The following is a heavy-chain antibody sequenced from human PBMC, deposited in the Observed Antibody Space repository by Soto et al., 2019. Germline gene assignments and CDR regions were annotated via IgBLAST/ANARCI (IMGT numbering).Heavy chain of an antibody. CDR3: ARDLRNRALTNWFDP. V-gene: IGHV1-18*01. CDR1: GYTFTSYG. Sequence: ASVKVSCKASGYTFTSYGISWVRQAPGQGLEWMGWISAYNGNTNYAQKLQGRVTMTTDTSTSTAYMELRSLRAEDTAVYYCARDLRNRALTNWFDPWGQGTLVTVSS. CDR2: ISAYNGNT. J-gene: IGHJ5*02. D-gene: IGHD2-8*01.